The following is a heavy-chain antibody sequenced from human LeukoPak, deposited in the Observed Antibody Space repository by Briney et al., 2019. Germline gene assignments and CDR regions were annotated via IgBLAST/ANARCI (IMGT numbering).Heavy chain of an antibody. J-gene: IGHJ4*02. CDR2: IKQDGSEK. D-gene: IGHD1-26*01. V-gene: IGHV3-7*01. CDR1: GFTFSSSW. Sequence: QPGGSLRLSCAASGFTFSSSWMSWVRQAPGKGLEWVANIKQDGSEKYYVDSVKGRFTISRDNAKNSLYLQMNSLRAEDTAVYYCARGLDRWELPGGLVKYWGQGTLVTVSS. CDR3: ARGLDRWELPGGLVKY.